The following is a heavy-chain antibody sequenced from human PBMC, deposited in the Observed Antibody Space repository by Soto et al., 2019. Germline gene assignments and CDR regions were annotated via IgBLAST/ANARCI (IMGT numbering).Heavy chain of an antibody. J-gene: IGHJ4*02. CDR3: ATDYGDYPTTFDY. CDR1: GGTFSSYT. CDR2: IIPILGIA. V-gene: IGHV1-69*02. Sequence: QVQLVQSGAEVKKPGSSVKVSCKASGGTFSSYTISWVRQAPGQELEWMGRIIPILGIANYAQKFQGRVTITADKSTSTAYMELSSLRSEDTAVYYCATDYGDYPTTFDYWGQGTLVTVSS. D-gene: IGHD4-17*01.